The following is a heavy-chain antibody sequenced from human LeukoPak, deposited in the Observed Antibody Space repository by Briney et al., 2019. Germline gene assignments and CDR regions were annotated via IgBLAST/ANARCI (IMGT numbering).Heavy chain of an antibody. J-gene: IGHJ4*02. CDR2: IYYSGSA. V-gene: IGHV4-59*08. D-gene: IGHD3-22*01. CDR3: ARHPSYYDRIDY. CDR1: GASIRSSY. Sequence: PSETLSLTCTVSGASIRSSYWSWIRQPPGKGLEWIGYIYYSGSANYNPSLKSRVTISVDTSKNQFSLKLSSVTAADTAVYYCARHPSYYDRIDYWGQGTLVTVSS.